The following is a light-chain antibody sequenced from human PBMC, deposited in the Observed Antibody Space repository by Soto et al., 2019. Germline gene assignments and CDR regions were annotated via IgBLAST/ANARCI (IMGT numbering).Light chain of an antibody. CDR2: AAS. CDR1: QGISNY. CDR3: MQALQLRT. V-gene: IGKV1-27*01. Sequence: DIQMTQSPSSLSASVGDRVTITCRASQGISNYLAWYQQKPGKVPKLLIYAASTLQSGVPSRFSGSGSGTDFTLKISRVEAEDVGVYYCMQALQLRTFGQGTKVEIK. J-gene: IGKJ1*01.